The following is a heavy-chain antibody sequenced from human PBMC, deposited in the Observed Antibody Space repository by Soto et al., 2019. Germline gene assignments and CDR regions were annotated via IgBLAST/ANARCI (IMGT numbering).Heavy chain of an antibody. D-gene: IGHD3-16*02. CDR2: IRSKAYGGTT. CDR3: TRDREIYDYVWGSYRPNAFDI. Sequence: EVQLVESGGGLVQPGRSLRLSCTASGFTFGDYAMSWVRQAPGKGLEWVGFIRSKAYGGTTEYAASVKGRFTISRDDSKSIAYLQMNSLKTEDTAVYYCTRDREIYDYVWGSYRPNAFDIWGQGTMVTVSS. CDR1: GFTFGDYA. J-gene: IGHJ3*02. V-gene: IGHV3-49*04.